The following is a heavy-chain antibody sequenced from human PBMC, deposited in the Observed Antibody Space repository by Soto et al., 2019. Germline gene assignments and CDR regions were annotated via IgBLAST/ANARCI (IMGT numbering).Heavy chain of an antibody. CDR3: ARDGIAARPSAFDI. J-gene: IGHJ3*02. V-gene: IGHV1-3*01. CDR1: GYTFTSYA. Sequence: ASVKVSCKASGYTFTSYAMHWVRQAPGQRLEWMGWINAGNGNTKYSQKFLGRVTITRDTSASTAYMELSSLRSEDTAVYYCARDGIAARPSAFDIWGQGTMVTVSS. CDR2: INAGNGNT. D-gene: IGHD6-6*01.